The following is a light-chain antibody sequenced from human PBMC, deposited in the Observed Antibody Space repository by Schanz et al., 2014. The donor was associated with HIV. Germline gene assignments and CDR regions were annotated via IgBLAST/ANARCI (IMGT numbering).Light chain of an antibody. CDR3: QHYGSS. Sequence: EIVLTQSPGTLSLSPGERATLSCRASQSVPNNNVAWYHQKPGQAPRLLIYGTSSRATGIPDRFSGSGSGTDFTLTISRLEPEDFAVYYCQHYGSSFGPGTKVDIK. CDR2: GTS. V-gene: IGKV3-20*01. J-gene: IGKJ3*01. CDR1: QSVPNNN.